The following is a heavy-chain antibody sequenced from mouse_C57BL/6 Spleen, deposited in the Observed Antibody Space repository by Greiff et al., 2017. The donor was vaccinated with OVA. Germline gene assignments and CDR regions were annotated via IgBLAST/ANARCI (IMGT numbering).Heavy chain of an antibody. CDR2: IDPSDSYT. CDR1: GYTFTSYW. V-gene: IGHV1-50*01. CDR3: APYGSTLAV. Sequence: QVQLQQPGAELVKPGASVKLSCKASGYTFTSYWMQWVKQRPGQGLEWIGEIDPSDSYTNYNQKFKGKATLTVDPSSSTAYMQLSSLTSEDSAVYYCAPYGSTLAVGGTGTTVTVSS. J-gene: IGHJ1*03. D-gene: IGHD1-1*01.